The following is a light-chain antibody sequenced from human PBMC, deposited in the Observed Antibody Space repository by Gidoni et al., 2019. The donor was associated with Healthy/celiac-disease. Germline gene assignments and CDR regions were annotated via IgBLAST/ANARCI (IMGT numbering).Light chain of an antibody. CDR3: QQYGSSPAYT. Sequence: EMVLTQSPGTLSLSPGERATLSCRASQSVSSSYLAWYQQKPGQAPRLLIYGASSRATGIPDRFSGSGSGTDFTLTISRLEPEDFAVYYCQQYGSSPAYTFGQGTKLEI. CDR1: QSVSSSY. J-gene: IGKJ2*01. CDR2: GAS. V-gene: IGKV3-20*01.